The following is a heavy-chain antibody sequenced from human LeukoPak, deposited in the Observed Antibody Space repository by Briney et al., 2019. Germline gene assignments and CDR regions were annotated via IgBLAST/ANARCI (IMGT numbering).Heavy chain of an antibody. J-gene: IGHJ4*02. V-gene: IGHV4-61*02. CDR3: ARSGGSGFQLDS. Sequence: PSQTLSLTCTVSGGSISSGDYYWSWIRQPAGKGLEWIGRSYTTGSTNYNPSLKSRVTMSLDTSKNQLSLNLSSVTAADTAVYYCARSGGSGFQLDSWGQGTLVTVSS. CDR1: GGSISSGDYY. D-gene: IGHD1-26*01. CDR2: SYTTGST.